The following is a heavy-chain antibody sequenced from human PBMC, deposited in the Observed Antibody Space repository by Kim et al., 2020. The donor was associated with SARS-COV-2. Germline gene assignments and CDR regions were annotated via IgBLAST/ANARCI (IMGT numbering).Heavy chain of an antibody. J-gene: IGHJ4*02. D-gene: IGHD3-16*02. Sequence: SGPTLVKPTQTLTLTCTFSGFSFTTSGVGVGWIRQPPGKALEWLALIYWDDEKRCRPSLKDRLTITKDTSKNQVILTMTNMDPVDTATYFCAHSPHRLITFGGVIDPPFGYWGQGTLVTVSS. CDR2: IYWDDEK. CDR1: GFSFTTSGVG. V-gene: IGHV2-5*02. CDR3: AHSPHRLITFGGVIDPPFGY.